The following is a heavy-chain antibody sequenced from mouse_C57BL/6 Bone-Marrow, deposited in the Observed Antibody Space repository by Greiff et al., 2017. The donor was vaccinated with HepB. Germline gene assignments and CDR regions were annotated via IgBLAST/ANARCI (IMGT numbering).Heavy chain of an antibody. J-gene: IGHJ4*01. V-gene: IGHV5-9-1*02. CDR2: ISSGGDYI. D-gene: IGHD2-14*01. Sequence: EVMLLESGEGLVKPGGSLKLSCAASGFTFSSYAMSWVRQTPEKRLEWVAYISSGGDYIYYADTVKGRFTISRDNARNTLYLQMSSLKSEDTAMYYCRRDRGILRGAIDCWGEGASVTVSS. CDR3: RRDRGILRGAIDC. CDR1: GFTFSSYA.